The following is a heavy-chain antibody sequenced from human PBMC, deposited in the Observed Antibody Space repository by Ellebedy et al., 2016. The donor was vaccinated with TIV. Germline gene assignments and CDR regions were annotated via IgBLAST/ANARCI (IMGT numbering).Heavy chain of an antibody. CDR3: ARDRGSQSLHGMDV. CDR1: GFTVSSNY. Sequence: GGSLRLXXAASGFTVSSNYMSWVRQAPGKGLEWVSVIYSGGSAYYADSVKGRFTISRDNSKNTLYLQMNSLRAEDTAVYYCARDRGSQSLHGMDVWGQGTTVTVSS. J-gene: IGHJ6*02. D-gene: IGHD1-26*01. CDR2: IYSGGSA. V-gene: IGHV3-66*01.